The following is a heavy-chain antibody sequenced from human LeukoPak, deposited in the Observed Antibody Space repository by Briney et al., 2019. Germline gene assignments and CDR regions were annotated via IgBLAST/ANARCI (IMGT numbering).Heavy chain of an antibody. CDR1: GFTFSSYW. CDR3: ASEFRFWEWLFDP. J-gene: IGHJ5*02. CDR2: IKQDGSEK. D-gene: IGHD3-3*01. Sequence: PGGSLRFSCAASGFTFSSYWMSWVRQAPGKGLEWVANIKQDGSEKYYVDSVKGRFTISRDNAKNSLYLQMNSLRAEDTAVYYCASEFRFWEWLFDPWGQGTLVTVSS. V-gene: IGHV3-7*01.